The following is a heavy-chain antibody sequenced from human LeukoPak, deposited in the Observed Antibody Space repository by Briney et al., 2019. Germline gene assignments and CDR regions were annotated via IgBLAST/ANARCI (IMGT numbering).Heavy chain of an antibody. CDR1: GYTFTSYA. CDR2: INAGNGNT. Sequence: ASVKVSCKASGYTFTSYAMHWVRQAPGQRLEWMGWINAGNGNTKYSQKFQGRVTITRDTSACTAYMELSSLRSEDTAVYYCARGYYDILTGLTVGRGTSENWFDPWGQGTLVTVSS. J-gene: IGHJ5*02. CDR3: ARGYYDILTGLTVGRGTSENWFDP. V-gene: IGHV1-3*01. D-gene: IGHD3-9*01.